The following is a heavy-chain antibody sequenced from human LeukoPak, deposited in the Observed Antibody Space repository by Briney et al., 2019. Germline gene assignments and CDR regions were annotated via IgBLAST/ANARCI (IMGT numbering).Heavy chain of an antibody. Sequence: PGGSLRLSCAASGFTFSGYWMQWVRQAPGRGLVWVSRMNEDGSITTYADSVKGRFTISRDNAKNTLYLQMNSLRAEDTAVYYCATLGHCSGGICYSDYWYGMDVWGQGTTVTVSS. J-gene: IGHJ6*02. D-gene: IGHD2-15*01. V-gene: IGHV3-74*01. CDR1: GFTFSGYW. CDR2: MNEDGSIT. CDR3: ATLGHCSGGICYSDYWYGMDV.